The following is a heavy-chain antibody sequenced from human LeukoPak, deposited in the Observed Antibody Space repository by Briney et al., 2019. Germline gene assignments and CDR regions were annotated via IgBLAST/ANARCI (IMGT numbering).Heavy chain of an antibody. J-gene: IGHJ4*02. Sequence: SETLFLTCTVSGGSISSYYWSWIRQPPGKGLEWIGYIYTSGSTNYNPSLKSRVTISVDTSKNQFSLKLSSVTAADTAVYYCARHSTVAGTRYWGQGTLVTVSS. CDR1: GGSISSYY. D-gene: IGHD6-19*01. CDR3: ARHSTVAGTRY. CDR2: IYTSGST. V-gene: IGHV4-4*09.